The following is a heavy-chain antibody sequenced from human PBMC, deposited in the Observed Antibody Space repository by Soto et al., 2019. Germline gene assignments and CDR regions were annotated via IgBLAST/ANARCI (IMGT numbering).Heavy chain of an antibody. CDR2: IYYSGST. V-gene: IGHV4-61*01. CDR3: ARDRRYCSGGSRYVFSYAFDI. CDR1: GGSISSSMYY. Sequence: SETLSLTCTASGGSISSSMYYWGWKRQPPGKGREGIGYIYYSGSTNYNPSLKSRVTISVDTSKNQFSLKLSSVTAADTAVYYCARDRRYCSGGSRYVFSYAFDIWGQGTMVTVSS. J-gene: IGHJ3*02. D-gene: IGHD2-15*01.